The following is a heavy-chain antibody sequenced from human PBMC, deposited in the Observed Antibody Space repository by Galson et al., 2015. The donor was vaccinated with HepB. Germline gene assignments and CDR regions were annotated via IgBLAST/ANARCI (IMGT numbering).Heavy chain of an antibody. D-gene: IGHD3-10*01. CDR2: IYYSGRT. V-gene: IGHV4-31*03. CDR3: ARERGVNLYYYHMDV. Sequence: TLSLTCTVSGGSISSGGYYWNWIRQHPGKGLEWIGYIYYSGRTFFNPSLKSRASISVDTSKKQFSLTLSSVTAADTAVYYCARERGVNLYYYHMDVWGKGTTVTVSS. J-gene: IGHJ6*03. CDR1: GGSISSGGYY.